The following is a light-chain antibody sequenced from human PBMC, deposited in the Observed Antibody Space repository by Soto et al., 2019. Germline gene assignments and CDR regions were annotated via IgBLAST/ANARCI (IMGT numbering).Light chain of an antibody. CDR2: DAS. Sequence: DIQMTQSPSTLSASVGDRVTITCRASQSISIWLAWYQQKPGKAPKFLIYDASNLESGVPSRFSGSGSGTEFTLTINSLQPDDFATYYFQQYNTYWTFGQGTKVEVK. J-gene: IGKJ1*01. CDR1: QSISIW. CDR3: QQYNTYWT. V-gene: IGKV1-5*01.